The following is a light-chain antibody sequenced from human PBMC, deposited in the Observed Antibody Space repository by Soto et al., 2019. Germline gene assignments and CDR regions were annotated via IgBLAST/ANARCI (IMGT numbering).Light chain of an antibody. CDR2: EVN. CDR3: SSYASTSTAV. CDR1: SSDVGAYNY. J-gene: IGLJ1*01. V-gene: IGLV2-14*01. Sequence: QSALTQPASVSGSPGQSITISCTGTSSDVGAYNYVSWYQQHPGKAPKLMIYEVNYRPSGVSNRFSGSKSGITASLTISGLQAEDEADYYCSSYASTSTAVFGTGTNLTVL.